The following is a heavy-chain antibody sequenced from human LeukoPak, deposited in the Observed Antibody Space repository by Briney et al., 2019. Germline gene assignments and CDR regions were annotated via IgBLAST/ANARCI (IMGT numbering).Heavy chain of an antibody. D-gene: IGHD2-21*02. CDR2: INPNSGGT. Sequence: ASVKVSCKASGYTFTGYYMHWVRQAPGQGLEWMGWINPNSGGTNYAQKFQGRVTMTRDTSISTAYMELSRLRSDDTAVYYCARVPLVVVTAMNGPKHHYYYYMDVWGKGTTVTISS. V-gene: IGHV1-2*02. CDR1: GYTFTGYY. J-gene: IGHJ6*03. CDR3: ARVPLVVVTAMNGPKHHYYYYMDV.